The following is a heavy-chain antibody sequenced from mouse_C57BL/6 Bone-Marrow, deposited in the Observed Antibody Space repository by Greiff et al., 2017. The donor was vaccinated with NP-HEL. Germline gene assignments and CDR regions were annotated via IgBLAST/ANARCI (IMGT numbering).Heavy chain of an antibody. CDR1: GYTFTSYW. Sequence: VQLKQSGTVLARPGASVKMSCKTSGYTFTSYWMHWVKQRPGQGLEWIGAIYPGNSDTSYNQKFKGKAQLTAVKSASTAYMELSSRTNEDSAVYYSTKPAQGMDYWGKGTSVTVSS. J-gene: IGHJ4*01. CDR3: TKPAQGMDY. V-gene: IGHV1-5*01. D-gene: IGHD3-1*01. CDR2: IYPGNSDT.